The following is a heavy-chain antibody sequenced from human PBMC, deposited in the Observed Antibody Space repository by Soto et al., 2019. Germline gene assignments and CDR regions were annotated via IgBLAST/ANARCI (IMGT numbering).Heavy chain of an antibody. CDR1: GGSFSGYY. V-gene: IGHV4-34*01. Sequence: PSETLSLTCAVYGGSFSGYYWSWIRQPPGKGLEWIGEINHSGSTNYNPSLKSRVTISVDTSKNQFSLKLSSVTAADTAVYYCAGTYYYDSSGRRAYYGMDVWGQGTTVTVYS. CDR2: INHSGST. J-gene: IGHJ6*02. D-gene: IGHD3-22*01. CDR3: AGTYYYDSSGRRAYYGMDV.